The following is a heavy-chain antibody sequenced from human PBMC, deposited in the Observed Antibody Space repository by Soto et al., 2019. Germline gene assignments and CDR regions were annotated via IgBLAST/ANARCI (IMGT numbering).Heavy chain of an antibody. CDR1: GGTFSSYA. CDR2: IIPIFGTA. CDR3: VNHGRAGRDY. Sequence: SVKVSCKASGGTFSSYAISWVRQAPGQGLEWMGGIIPIFGTANYAQKFQGRVTITADESTSTAYMELSSLRSEDTAVYYCVNHGRAGRDYWGQGTLVTVSS. V-gene: IGHV1-69*13. J-gene: IGHJ4*02.